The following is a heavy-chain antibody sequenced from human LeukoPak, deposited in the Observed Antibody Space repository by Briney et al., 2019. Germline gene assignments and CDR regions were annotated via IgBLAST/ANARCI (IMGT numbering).Heavy chain of an antibody. CDR3: ARQGYSSSWYSGGGEGFWFDP. CDR2: IYPGDSDT. Sequence: GESLKISCKGSGYSFTSYWIGWVRQMPGKGLEWMGLIYPGDSDTRYSPSFQGQVTISADKSISTAYLQWSSLKASDTAMYYCARQGYSSSWYSGGGEGFWFDPWGQGTLVTVSS. D-gene: IGHD6-13*01. J-gene: IGHJ5*02. V-gene: IGHV5-51*01. CDR1: GYSFTSYW.